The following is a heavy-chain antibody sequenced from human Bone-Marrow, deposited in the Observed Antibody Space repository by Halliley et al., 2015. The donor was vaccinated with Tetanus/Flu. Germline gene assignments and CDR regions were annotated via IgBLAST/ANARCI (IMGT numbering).Heavy chain of an antibody. CDR3: ARGDFFGSSGYFRSNYPFEY. V-gene: IGHV3-23*01. CDR1: GFAFSSYD. Sequence: SLRLSCAVSGFAFSSYDMNWVRQAPGKGLEWVSVISGRGGSTYHADSVRGRFSISRDNSKNTLFLQMNSLRAEDTAIYYCARGDFFGSSGYFRSNYPFEYWGQGALVTVSS. D-gene: IGHD3-22*01. CDR2: ISGRGGST. J-gene: IGHJ4*02.